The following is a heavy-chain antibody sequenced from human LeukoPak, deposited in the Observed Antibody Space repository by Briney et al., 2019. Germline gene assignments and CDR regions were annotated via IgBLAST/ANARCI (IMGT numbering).Heavy chain of an antibody. Sequence: GGSLRLSCAASGFTFSSYEMNWVRQAPGWGLGWVSYISSSGSTIYYADSVKGRFTISRDNAKNSLYLQMNSLRAEDTAVYYCAELGITMIGGVWGKGTTVTISS. J-gene: IGHJ6*04. V-gene: IGHV3-48*03. CDR3: AELGITMIGGV. CDR1: GFTFSSYE. CDR2: ISSSGSTI. D-gene: IGHD3-10*02.